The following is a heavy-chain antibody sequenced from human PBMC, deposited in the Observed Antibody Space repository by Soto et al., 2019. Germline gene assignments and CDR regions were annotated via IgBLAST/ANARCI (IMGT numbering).Heavy chain of an antibody. V-gene: IGHV4-30-4*02. CDR1: GDSIGSGNTY. Sequence: PSETLSLTCTVSGDSIGSGNTYWSWIRQAPGKGLEWIGYIFSSGTTYYNPSLKSRLTMSLDTSQNPFSLKLNSVTAADTAVYFCARVPSPFDFYYAMDVWGQGTTVTVSS. CDR3: ARVPSPFDFYYAMDV. CDR2: IFSSGTT. J-gene: IGHJ6*02. D-gene: IGHD3-3*01.